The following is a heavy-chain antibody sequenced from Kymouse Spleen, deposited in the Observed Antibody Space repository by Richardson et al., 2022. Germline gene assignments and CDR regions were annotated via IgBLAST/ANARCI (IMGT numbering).Heavy chain of an antibody. CDR2: IYYSGST. CDR1: GGSISSSSYY. Sequence: QLQLQESGPGLVKPSETLSLTCTVSGGSISSSSYYWGWIRQPPGKGLEWIGSIYYSGSTYYNPSLKSRVTISVDTSKNQFSLKLSSVTAADTAVYYCARLWIQLWLPNWFDPWGQGTLVTVSS. CDR3: ARLWIQLWLPNWFDP. J-gene: IGHJ5*02. D-gene: IGHD5-18,IGHD5-18*01. V-gene: IGHV4-39*01.